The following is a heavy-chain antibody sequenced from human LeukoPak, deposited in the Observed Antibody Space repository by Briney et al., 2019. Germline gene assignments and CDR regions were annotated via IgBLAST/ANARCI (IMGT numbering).Heavy chain of an antibody. D-gene: IGHD6-19*01. Sequence: SETLSLTCTVSGGSVSSGSYYWSRIRQPPGKGLEWIGYIYYSGSTNYNPSLKSRVTISVDTSKNQFSLKLSSVTAADTAVYYCARGQQWLGAEYFQHWGQGTLVTVSS. CDR2: IYYSGST. J-gene: IGHJ1*01. CDR3: ARGQQWLGAEYFQH. CDR1: GGSVSSGSYY. V-gene: IGHV4-61*01.